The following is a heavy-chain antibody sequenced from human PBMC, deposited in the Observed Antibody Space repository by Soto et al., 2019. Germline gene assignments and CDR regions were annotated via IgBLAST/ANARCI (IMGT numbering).Heavy chain of an antibody. CDR1: GDSISNGRYY. Sequence: TSETLSLTCTVSGDSISNGRYYWSWIRQHPGKGLEWIGYISYNGRPFYNPSLESRLTLSLDTSENQFSLKLSSVSAADTAIYYCARAREYYDSEFDPWGQGTLVTSPQ. CDR3: ARAREYYDSEFDP. J-gene: IGHJ5*02. CDR2: ISYNGRP. V-gene: IGHV4-31*03. D-gene: IGHD3-22*01.